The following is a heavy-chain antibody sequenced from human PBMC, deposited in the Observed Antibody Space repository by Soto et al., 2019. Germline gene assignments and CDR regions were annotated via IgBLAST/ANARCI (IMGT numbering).Heavy chain of an antibody. J-gene: IGHJ5*02. Sequence: GGSLRLSCAASGFTFSSYSMNWVRQAPGKGLEWASSISSSSSYIYYADSVKGRFTISRDNAKNSLYLQMNSLRAEDTAVYYCARERGGVRYFDWLFMGPNWLDPWGQGTLVTVSS. D-gene: IGHD3-9*01. CDR3: ARERGGVRYFDWLFMGPNWLDP. CDR1: GFTFSSYS. V-gene: IGHV3-21*01. CDR2: ISSSSSYI.